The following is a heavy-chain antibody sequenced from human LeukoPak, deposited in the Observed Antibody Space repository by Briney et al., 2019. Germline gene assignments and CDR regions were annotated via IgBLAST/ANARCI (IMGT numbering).Heavy chain of an antibody. Sequence: GGSLRLSCAASGFTFSSYAMSWVRQASGKGLEWVSAISGSGGSTYYADSVKGRFTISRDNSKNTLYLQMNSLRAEDTAVYYCAKKSEYDILTGYYNNWFDPWGQGTLVTVSS. V-gene: IGHV3-23*01. D-gene: IGHD3-9*01. CDR3: AKKSEYDILTGYYNNWFDP. CDR2: ISGSGGST. CDR1: GFTFSSYA. J-gene: IGHJ5*02.